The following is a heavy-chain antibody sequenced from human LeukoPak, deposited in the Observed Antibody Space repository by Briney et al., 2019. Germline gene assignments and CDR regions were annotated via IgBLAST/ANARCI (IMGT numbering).Heavy chain of an antibody. V-gene: IGHV3-30-3*01. CDR2: ISYDGSNK. J-gene: IGHJ4*02. CDR3: ARTGYYYDSSGYPSPGDY. D-gene: IGHD3-22*01. Sequence: GRSLRLSCAASGFTFSSYAMHWVRQAPGKGLEWVAVISYDGSNKYYADSVKGRFTISRDNSKNTLYLQMNSLRAEDTAVYYCARTGYYYDSSGYPSPGDYWGQGTLVTVSS. CDR1: GFTFSSYA.